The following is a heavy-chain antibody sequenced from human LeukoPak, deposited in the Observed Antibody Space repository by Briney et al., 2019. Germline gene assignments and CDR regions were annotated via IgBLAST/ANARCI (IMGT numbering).Heavy chain of an antibody. Sequence: PGRSLRLSCEASGFTFSTYGMHWVRQAPGKGLEWLALIWYDGDRKYYADSVKGRFTISRDNSKNTLYLQMNSLRAEDTAVYYCANNSSDFDAFDIWGQGTMVTVSS. CDR2: IWYDGDRK. V-gene: IGHV3-33*06. CDR1: GFTFSTYG. D-gene: IGHD6-19*01. CDR3: ANNSSDFDAFDI. J-gene: IGHJ3*02.